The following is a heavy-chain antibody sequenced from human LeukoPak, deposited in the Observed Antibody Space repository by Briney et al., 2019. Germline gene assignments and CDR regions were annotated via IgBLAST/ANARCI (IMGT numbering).Heavy chain of an antibody. D-gene: IGHD6-19*01. CDR2: ISGSGGST. J-gene: IGHJ4*02. CDR1: GFTLASYA. CDR3: AKGFRSGWYLDYFDY. Sequence: GESRTLAWPAAGFTLASYAMSWVRHPPGKVMEWVSSISGSGGSTYYADSVEGRFTISRDNSKNTLYLQMNSPRAEDTAVYYCAKGFRSGWYLDYFDYWGQGTLVTVSS. V-gene: IGHV3-23*01.